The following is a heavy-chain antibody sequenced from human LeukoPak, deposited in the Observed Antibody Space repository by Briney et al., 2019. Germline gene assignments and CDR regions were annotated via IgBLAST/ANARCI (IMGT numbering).Heavy chain of an antibody. CDR2: IYYSGST. V-gene: IGHV4-59*01. CDR1: GGSISSYY. CDR3: ARDLGAYAFGI. J-gene: IGHJ3*02. D-gene: IGHD7-27*01. Sequence: SETLSLTCTVSGGSISSYYWSWIRQPPGKGLKWIGYIYYSGSTNYNPSLKSRVTISVDTSKKQFSLKLSSVTAADTAVYYCARDLGAYAFGIWGQGTMVTVSS.